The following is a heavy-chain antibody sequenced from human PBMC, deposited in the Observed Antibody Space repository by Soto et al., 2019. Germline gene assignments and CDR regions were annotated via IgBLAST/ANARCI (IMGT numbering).Heavy chain of an antibody. Sequence: ASVKVSCKASGGTLSSYAISWVRQAPGQGLEWMGGIIPIFGTANYAQKFQGRVTITADESTSTAYMELSSLRSEDTAVYYCARDIHIVVVTAIRRRTYYYGMDVWGQGTTVTVSS. CDR3: ARDIHIVVVTAIRRRTYYYGMDV. J-gene: IGHJ6*02. CDR2: IIPIFGTA. CDR1: GGTLSSYA. V-gene: IGHV1-69*13. D-gene: IGHD2-21*02.